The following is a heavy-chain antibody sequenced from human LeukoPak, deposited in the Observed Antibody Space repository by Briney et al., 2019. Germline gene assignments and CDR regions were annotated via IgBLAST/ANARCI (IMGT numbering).Heavy chain of an antibody. D-gene: IGHD3-3*01. CDR1: GFTFSSYS. Sequence: GGSLRLSCAASGFTFSSYSMNWVRQAPGKGLEWVSAISTSGSSIYYADSVKGRFTISRDNAKNSLYLQMNSLRAEDTAVYYCARGVTIFGVVIDYWGQGTLVTVSS. CDR2: ISTSGSSI. CDR3: ARGVTIFGVVIDY. J-gene: IGHJ4*02. V-gene: IGHV3-21*06.